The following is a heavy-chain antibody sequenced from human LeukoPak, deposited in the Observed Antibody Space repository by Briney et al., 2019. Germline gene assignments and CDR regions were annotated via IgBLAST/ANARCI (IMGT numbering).Heavy chain of an antibody. J-gene: IGHJ4*02. CDR2: TRSKTDGGTT. CDR3: RLVGTPQGLDS. D-gene: IGHD5-12*01. V-gene: IGHV3-15*01. CDR1: GFSFSSAW. Sequence: GGSLRLSCAASGFSFSSAWMNWVRQAPGKGLEWVGLTRSKTDGGTTDYAAPVRGRFTISRDDIQNTMYLQMNSLKTEDTPVYYCRLVGTPQGLDSWGKGTLVTVSS.